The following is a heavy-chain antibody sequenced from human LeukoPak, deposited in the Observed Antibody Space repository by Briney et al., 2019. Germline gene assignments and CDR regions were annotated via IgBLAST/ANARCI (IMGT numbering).Heavy chain of an antibody. D-gene: IGHD3-22*01. CDR1: GGSISSGGYY. CDR2: IYHSGST. J-gene: IGHJ3*02. CDR3: ARTYYYDSSGYWAYDAFDI. V-gene: IGHV4-30-2*01. Sequence: SQTLSLTCTVSGGSISSGGYYWSWIRQPPGKGLEWIGYIYHSGSTYYNPSLKSRVTISVDRSKNQFSLKLSSVTAADTAVYYCARTYYYDSSGYWAYDAFDIWGQGTMVTVSS.